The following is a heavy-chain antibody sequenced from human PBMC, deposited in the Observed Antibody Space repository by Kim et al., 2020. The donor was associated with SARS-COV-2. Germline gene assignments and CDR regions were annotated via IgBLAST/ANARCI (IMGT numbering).Heavy chain of an antibody. D-gene: IGHD3-10*01. CDR1: GGSISSYY. J-gene: IGHJ4*02. CDR2: IYYSGST. Sequence: SETLSLTCTVSGGSISSYYWSWIRQPPGKGLEWIGYIYYSGSTNYNPSLKSRVTISVDTSKNQFSLKLSSVTAADTAVYYCARLAFGTMVRGVFDYWGQGTLVTVSS. V-gene: IGHV4-59*13. CDR3: ARLAFGTMVRGVFDY.